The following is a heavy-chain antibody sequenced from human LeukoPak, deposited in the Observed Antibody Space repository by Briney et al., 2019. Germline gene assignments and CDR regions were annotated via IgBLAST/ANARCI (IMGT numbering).Heavy chain of an antibody. CDR2: IYYSGTT. CDR3: ARGVYIAAAQYGY. Sequence: TPSETLSLTCAVYGGSFSGYYWSWIRQPPGKGLEWIGYIYYSGTTNYNPSLKSRVTISVDTSKNQFSLKLSSVTAADTAVYYCARGVYIAAAQYGYWSQGTLVTVSS. D-gene: IGHD6-13*01. V-gene: IGHV4-59*01. J-gene: IGHJ4*02. CDR1: GGSFSGYY.